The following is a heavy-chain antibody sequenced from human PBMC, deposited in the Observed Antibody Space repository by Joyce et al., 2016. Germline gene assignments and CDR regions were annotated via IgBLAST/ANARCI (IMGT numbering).Heavy chain of an antibody. V-gene: IGHV4-31*03. D-gene: IGHD3-3*01. CDR1: GGSINSGAYY. CDR3: ARGITIVGVITQGYFDY. CDR2: MYYSGSH. J-gene: IGHJ4*02. Sequence: QVQLQESGPGLVKPSQTLSLTCTVPGGSINSGAYYWSWIRQLPGKGQEWIGYMYYSGSHDYNPSLKSRVTISRDTSKNQFSLKLSSVTAADTAVYYCARGITIVGVITQGYFDYWGQGTLVAVSS.